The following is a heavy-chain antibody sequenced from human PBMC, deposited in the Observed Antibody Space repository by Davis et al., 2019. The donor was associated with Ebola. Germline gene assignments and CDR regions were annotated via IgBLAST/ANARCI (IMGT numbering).Heavy chain of an antibody. CDR1: GGSISRYY. CDR2: IYYSGST. J-gene: IGHJ5*02. Sequence: SETLSLTCTVSGGSISRYYWGWIRQPPGKGLEWIGSIYYSGSTYYNPSLKSRVTISVDTSKNQFSLKLSSVTAADTAVYYCARGLDYDSHHFDPWGQGTLVTVSS. V-gene: IGHV4-39*07. CDR3: ARGLDYDSHHFDP. D-gene: IGHD3-22*01.